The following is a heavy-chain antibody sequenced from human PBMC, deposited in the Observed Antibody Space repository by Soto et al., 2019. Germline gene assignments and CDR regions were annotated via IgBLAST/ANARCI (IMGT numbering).Heavy chain of an antibody. D-gene: IGHD5-18*01. J-gene: IGHJ5*02. Sequence: EVQLLESGGGLVQPGGSLRLSCAASGFTFGTYAMNWVRQAPGKGLEWVSGISGSGGSTDYTDSVKGRFTISRDYSKNTLDMQMNSMRADDTAVYYCAKDRSVDTRDWFDPWGQGTLVTVSS. CDR2: ISGSGGST. V-gene: IGHV3-23*01. CDR3: AKDRSVDTRDWFDP. CDR1: GFTFGTYA.